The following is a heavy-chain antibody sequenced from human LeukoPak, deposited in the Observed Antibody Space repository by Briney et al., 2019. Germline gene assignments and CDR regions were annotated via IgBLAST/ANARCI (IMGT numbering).Heavy chain of an antibody. CDR2: ISSNGGST. CDR1: GFTFSSYA. V-gene: IGHV3-64*01. J-gene: IGHJ3*02. CDR3: ARVGVNPNDAFDI. Sequence: GGSLRLSCAASGFTFSSYAMHWVRQAPGKGLEYVSAISSNGGSTYYANSVKGRFTISRDNSKNTLYLQMGSLRAEDMAVYYCARVGVNPNDAFDIWGQGAMVTVSS.